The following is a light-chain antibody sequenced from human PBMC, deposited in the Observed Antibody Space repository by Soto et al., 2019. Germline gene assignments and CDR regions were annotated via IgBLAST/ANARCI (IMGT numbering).Light chain of an antibody. J-gene: IGKJ2*01. CDR1: QSVSSY. CDR3: QQRSNWPPYT. V-gene: IGKV3-11*01. CDR2: DAS. Sequence: EIVLTQSPATLSLSPGERATLSCRASQSVSSYLAWYQQKPGQAPRLLIYDASNRATGIPARFSGSGSGTDFTLTISSLEPEDCAVYYCQQRSNWPPYTFGQGTKLDIK.